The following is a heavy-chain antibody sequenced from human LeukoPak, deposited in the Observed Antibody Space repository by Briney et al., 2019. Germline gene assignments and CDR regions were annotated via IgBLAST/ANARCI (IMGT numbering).Heavy chain of an antibody. V-gene: IGHV3-66*01. CDR3: ARDSRSAAAGTRGSDY. CDR2: IYSGGST. CDR1: GFTVSSNY. D-gene: IGHD6-13*01. Sequence: GGSLRLSCAASGFTVSSNYMNWVRQAPGKGLEWVSVIYSGGSTYYADSVKGRFTFSRDNSKNTLYLQMNSLRAEDTAVYYCARDSRSAAAGTRGSDYWGQGTLVTVSS. J-gene: IGHJ4*02.